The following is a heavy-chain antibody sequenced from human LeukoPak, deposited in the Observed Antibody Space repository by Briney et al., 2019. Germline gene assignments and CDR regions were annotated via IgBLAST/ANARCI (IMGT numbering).Heavy chain of an antibody. J-gene: IGHJ3*02. V-gene: IGHV3-7*01. CDR1: GFTFRSYW. CDR2: IKQDGSEK. Sequence: GGSLRLSCAASGFTFRSYWMSWVRQAPGKGLEWVANIKQDGSEKNYVDSVKGRFTISRDNSKNPLYLQMNSLRAEDTAVYYCARDGSGWSDAFDIWGQGTMVTVSS. CDR3: ARDGSGWSDAFDI. D-gene: IGHD6-19*01.